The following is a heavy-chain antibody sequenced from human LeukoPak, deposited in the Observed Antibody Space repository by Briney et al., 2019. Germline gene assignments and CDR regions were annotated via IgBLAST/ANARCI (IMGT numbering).Heavy chain of an antibody. Sequence: GGSLRLSCAASGFTFNIYSMDWVRQAPGKGLEWVSSISSGSSYIYYADSVKGRFTISRDNAKNSLYLQMNSLRAEDTAVYYCARGLGVVGPAALDYWGQGTLVTVSS. CDR3: ARGLGVVGPAALDY. CDR1: GFTFNIYS. V-gene: IGHV3-21*01. CDR2: ISSGSSYI. J-gene: IGHJ4*02. D-gene: IGHD2-2*01.